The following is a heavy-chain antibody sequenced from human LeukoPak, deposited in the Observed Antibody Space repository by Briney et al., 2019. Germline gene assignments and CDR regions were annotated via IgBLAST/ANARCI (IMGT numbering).Heavy chain of an antibody. D-gene: IGHD5-18*01. Sequence: SGGSLRLSCAASGFTFSSYWMSWVRQAPGKGLEWVANIKQDGSEKYYVDSVKGRFTISRDNAKNSLYLQMNSLRAEDTAVYYCARGRRDTAMVIPWVYWGQGTLVTVSS. CDR1: GFTFSSYW. J-gene: IGHJ4*02. V-gene: IGHV3-7*01. CDR2: IKQDGSEK. CDR3: ARGRRDTAMVIPWVY.